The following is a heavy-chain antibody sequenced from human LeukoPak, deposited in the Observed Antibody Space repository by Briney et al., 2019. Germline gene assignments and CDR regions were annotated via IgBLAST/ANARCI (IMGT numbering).Heavy chain of an antibody. CDR2: IWYDGSNK. D-gene: IGHD3-9*01. V-gene: IGHV3-33*01. CDR3: ARFQYYDILTGYYGMDV. Sequence: GGSLRLSCAASGFTFSSYGMHWVRQAPGKGLEWVAVIWYDGSNKYYADSVKGRFTISRDNSKNSLYLQMNSLRAEDTAVYYCARFQYYDILTGYYGMDVWGQGTTVTVSS. CDR1: GFTFSSYG. J-gene: IGHJ6*02.